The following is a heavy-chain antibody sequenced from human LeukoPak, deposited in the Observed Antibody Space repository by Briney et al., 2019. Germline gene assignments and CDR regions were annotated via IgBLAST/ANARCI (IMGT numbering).Heavy chain of an antibody. CDR1: GFTFDDYA. Sequence: GGSLRLSCAASGFTFDDYAMHWVRQAPGKGLEWVSGISWNSGSIGYADSVKGRFTISRDNAKNSLYLQMNSLRAEDMALYYCAKGVYGSGRRTNYYYYMDVWGKGTTVTVSS. CDR3: AKGVYGSGRRTNYYYYMDV. CDR2: ISWNSGSI. J-gene: IGHJ6*03. D-gene: IGHD3-10*01. V-gene: IGHV3-9*03.